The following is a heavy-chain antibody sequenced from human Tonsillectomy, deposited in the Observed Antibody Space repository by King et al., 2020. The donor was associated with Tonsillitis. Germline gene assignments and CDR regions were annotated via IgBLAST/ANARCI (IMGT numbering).Heavy chain of an antibody. CDR3: ARDVGTGFQN. J-gene: IGHJ1*01. Sequence: VQLVESGGGLIQPGGSLRLSYAASGFTVSTNYMNWVRQAPGKGLEWVSIIYNSGGTYYSDSVKGRFIISRDNSKNTLYLQMNSLRAEDTAVYYCARDVGTGFQNWGQGTLVTVSS. CDR2: IYNSGGT. V-gene: IGHV3-53*01. CDR1: GFTVSTNY. D-gene: IGHD2-8*02.